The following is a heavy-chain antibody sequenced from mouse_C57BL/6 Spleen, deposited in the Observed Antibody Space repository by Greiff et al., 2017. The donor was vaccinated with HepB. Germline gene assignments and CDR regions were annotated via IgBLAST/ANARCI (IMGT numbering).Heavy chain of an antibody. V-gene: IGHV1-54*01. CDR3: ASGGYYIDY. J-gene: IGHJ2*01. Sequence: QVQLKESGAELVRPGTSVKVSCKASGYAFTNYLIEWVKQRPGQGLEWIGVINPGSGGTNYNEKFKGKATLTADKSSSTAYMQLSSLTSEDSAVYFCASGGYYIDYWGQGTTLTVSS. CDR1: GYAFTNYL. CDR2: INPGSGGT.